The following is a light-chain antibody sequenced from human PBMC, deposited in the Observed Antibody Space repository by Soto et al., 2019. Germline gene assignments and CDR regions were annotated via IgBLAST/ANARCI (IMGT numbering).Light chain of an antibody. J-gene: IGLJ1*01. CDR1: SSDVVGYNY. CDR2: DVS. V-gene: IGLV2-14*03. Sequence: QSVLTQPASVSGSPGQSITISCTGTSSDVVGYNYVSWYQHHPGKAPKLIIYDVSNRPSGVSNRFSGSKSGNTASLTISGLQPEYEADYYCSSYTTSNTRQIVFGTGTKVTVL. CDR3: SSYTTSNTRQIV.